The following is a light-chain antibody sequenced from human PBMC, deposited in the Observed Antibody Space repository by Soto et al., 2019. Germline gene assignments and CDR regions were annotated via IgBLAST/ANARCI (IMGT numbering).Light chain of an antibody. CDR1: SSDVGYHNY. Sequence: QSALTQPASVSGSPGQSITISCTGTSSDVGYHNYVSWYQQHPGNAPKLIIYEVSNRPSGVSNRFSGSKSGNTASLTISGLQAEDEAGYYCGSYATSSSLYVFGTGTKVTVL. V-gene: IGLV2-14*01. CDR2: EVS. CDR3: GSYATSSSLYV. J-gene: IGLJ1*01.